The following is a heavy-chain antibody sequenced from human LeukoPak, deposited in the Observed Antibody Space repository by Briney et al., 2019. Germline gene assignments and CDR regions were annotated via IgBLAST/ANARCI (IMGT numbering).Heavy chain of an antibody. V-gene: IGHV5-51*01. D-gene: IGHD4-23*01. CDR3: ARREDYGGTTPRDYYYYGMDV. CDR1: GYGFTSYW. Sequence: GEYLKISCRGSGYGFTSYWIGWVRQMPGKGLEWMGVIYPGDSDTRYSPSFQGRVTISADKSISTAYLQSSSLKASDAAMYYCARREDYGGTTPRDYYYYGMDVWGQGTTVTVSS. J-gene: IGHJ6*02. CDR2: IYPGDSDT.